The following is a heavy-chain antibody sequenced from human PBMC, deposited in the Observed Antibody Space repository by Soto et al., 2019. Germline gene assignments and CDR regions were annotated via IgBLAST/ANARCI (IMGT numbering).Heavy chain of an antibody. V-gene: IGHV2-5*02. D-gene: IGHD6-19*01. CDR2: IYWDDDK. Sequence: QITLKESGPTLVKPTQTLTLTCTFSGFSLSTTRVGVGWIRQPPGKALEWLALIYWDDDKRYSPFLKSRLTITKDTSTNQVVLTMTNMDPMDTATYFCAHTLVAGLGYYFDYWGQGTLVTVSS. J-gene: IGHJ4*02. CDR3: AHTLVAGLGYYFDY. CDR1: GFSLSTTRVG.